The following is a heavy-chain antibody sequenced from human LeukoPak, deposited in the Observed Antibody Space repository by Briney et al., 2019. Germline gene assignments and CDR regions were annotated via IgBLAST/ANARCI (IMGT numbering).Heavy chain of an antibody. Sequence: SVKVSCKASGGTFSSYAISWVRQAPGQGLEWRGGIIPIFGTANYAQKFQGRVTITADKSTSTAYMELRSLRSDDTAVYYCARVVGTLAYCGGDCYSYFDYWGQGTLVTVSS. CDR3: ARVVGTLAYCGGDCYSYFDY. V-gene: IGHV1-69*06. D-gene: IGHD2-21*02. CDR1: GGTFSSYA. J-gene: IGHJ4*02. CDR2: IIPIFGTA.